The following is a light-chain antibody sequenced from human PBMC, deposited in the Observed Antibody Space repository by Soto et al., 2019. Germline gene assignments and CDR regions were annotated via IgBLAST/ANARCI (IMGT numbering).Light chain of an antibody. CDR2: EVS. V-gene: IGLV2-23*02. CDR3: CSSARRNTHVI. CDR1: SSDVGSYNL. J-gene: IGLJ2*01. Sequence: QSALTQPASVSGSPGQSITISCTGTSSDVGSYNLVSWYQQHPGKVPKLIIYEVSERPSGVSNRFSGSKSGNTASLTISGLQAEDEAGYYCSSARRNTHVIFGGGTKLTVL.